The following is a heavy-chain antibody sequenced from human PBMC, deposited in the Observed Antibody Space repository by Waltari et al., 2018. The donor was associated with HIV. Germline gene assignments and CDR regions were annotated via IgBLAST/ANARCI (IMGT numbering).Heavy chain of an antibody. D-gene: IGHD6-13*01. CDR2: VNAGNGNT. CDR1: GYTFTSYA. Sequence: QVQLVQSGAEVKKPGASVTVSCKASGYTFTSYAMHWVRQAPGQRLEWMGWVNAGNGNTKDSQKFQGRVTITRDTPASTAYMELSSLRPEDTAVYYCARGLRDEYSSSWKLDYWGQGTLVTVSS. CDR3: ARGLRDEYSSSWKLDY. J-gene: IGHJ4*02. V-gene: IGHV1-3*01.